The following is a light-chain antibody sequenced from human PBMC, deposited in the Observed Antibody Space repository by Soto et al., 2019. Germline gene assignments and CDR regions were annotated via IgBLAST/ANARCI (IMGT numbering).Light chain of an antibody. Sequence: QSVLTQPPSVSGAPGQRVTISCTGSSSNIGAGYDVHWYQQLPGTAPKLLMYGNSTRPSGVPDRFSGSKSGTSASLAITKLQAEDEADYYCQSYDSSLSVVFGGGTKLTVL. J-gene: IGLJ2*01. CDR1: SSNIGAGYD. V-gene: IGLV1-40*01. CDR3: QSYDSSLSVV. CDR2: GNS.